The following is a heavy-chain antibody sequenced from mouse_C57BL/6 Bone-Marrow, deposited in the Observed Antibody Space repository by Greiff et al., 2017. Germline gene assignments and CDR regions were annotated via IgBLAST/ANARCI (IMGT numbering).Heavy chain of an antibody. Sequence: EVKVVESGEGLVKPGGSLKLSCAASGFTFSSYAMSWVRQTPEKRLEWVAYISSGGDYIYYADTVKGRFTISRDNARNTLYLQMSSLKSEDTAMYYCTGWLLQGAYWGQGTLVTVSA. V-gene: IGHV5-9-1*02. CDR3: TGWLLQGAY. CDR1: GFTFSSYA. CDR2: ISSGGDYI. D-gene: IGHD2-3*01. J-gene: IGHJ3*01.